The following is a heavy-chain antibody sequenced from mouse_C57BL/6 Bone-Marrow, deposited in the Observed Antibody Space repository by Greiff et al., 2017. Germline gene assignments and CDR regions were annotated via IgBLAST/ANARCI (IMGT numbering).Heavy chain of an antibody. Sequence: EVKLVESGGGLVQPGGSMKLSCAASGFTFSDAWMDWVRQSPEKGLEWVAEIRNKANNHATYYAVSVKGRFTISRDDSKSSVYLQMNSLRAEDTGIYYCTGDYGSSGDYFDYWGQGTTLTVSS. V-gene: IGHV6-6*01. CDR1: GFTFSDAW. CDR3: TGDYGSSGDYFDY. D-gene: IGHD1-1*01. J-gene: IGHJ2*01. CDR2: IRNKANNHAT.